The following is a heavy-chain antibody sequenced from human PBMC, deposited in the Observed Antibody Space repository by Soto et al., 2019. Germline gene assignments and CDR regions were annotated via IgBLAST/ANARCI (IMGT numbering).Heavy chain of an antibody. CDR2: ISGSGGST. CDR3: VDGGEIGRPPLDT. CDR1: GFTFSSYA. D-gene: IGHD3-10*01. Sequence: GGSLRLSCAASGFTFSSYAMSWVRQAPGKGLEWVSAISGSGGSTYYADSVKGRFTMSRDNAKNTLWLQMNRLRVEDTAVYYCVDGGEIGRPPLDTWGQGTLVTVSS. J-gene: IGHJ5*02. V-gene: IGHV3-23*01.